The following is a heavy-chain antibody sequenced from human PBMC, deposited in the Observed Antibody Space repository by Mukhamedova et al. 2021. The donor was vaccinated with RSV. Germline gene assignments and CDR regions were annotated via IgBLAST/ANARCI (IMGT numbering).Heavy chain of an antibody. Sequence: DYAVSVKSRITINPDTSKNQFSLQLNSVTPEDTAVYYCVRDPGIAAADFWGQGILVTVSS. V-gene: IGHV6-1*01. CDR3: VRDPGIAAADF. J-gene: IGHJ4*02. D-gene: IGHD6-13*01.